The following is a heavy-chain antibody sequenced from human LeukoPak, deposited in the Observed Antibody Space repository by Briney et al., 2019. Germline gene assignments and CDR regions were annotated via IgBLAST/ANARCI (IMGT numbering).Heavy chain of an antibody. CDR2: INQDDSQI. CDR3: ASGYYYSGTYYLSFFDY. CDR1: GFTFNKYW. J-gene: IGHJ4*02. Sequence: QPGGSLRLSCAASGFTFNKYWLTWVRPAPGKGLEWVANINQDDSQIYYLESVEGRFTITRDNAKNSLHLQMSSLRADDTAVYYCASGYYYSGTYYLSFFDYWGQGTLVTVSS. D-gene: IGHD3-10*01. V-gene: IGHV3-7*01.